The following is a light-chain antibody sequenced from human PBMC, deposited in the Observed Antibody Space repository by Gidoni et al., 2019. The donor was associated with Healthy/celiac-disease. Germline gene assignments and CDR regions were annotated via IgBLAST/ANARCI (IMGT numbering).Light chain of an antibody. CDR1: QSLLHSNGYNY. Sequence: DIVMTQSPLSLPVTPGEPASISCRSSQSLLHSNGYNYLDWYLQKPGQSPQLLIYWGSNRASGVPDRFSGSGSGTDFTLKTSRVEAEDVGVYYCMQALQTPRYTFGQGTKLEIK. CDR2: WGS. V-gene: IGKV2-28*01. J-gene: IGKJ2*01. CDR3: MQALQTPRYT.